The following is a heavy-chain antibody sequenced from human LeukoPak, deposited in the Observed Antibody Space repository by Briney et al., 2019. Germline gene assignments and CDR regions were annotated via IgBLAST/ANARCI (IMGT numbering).Heavy chain of an antibody. D-gene: IGHD7-27*01. CDR3: ATGVSLRNDAHDV. CDR2: IYTGGNT. V-gene: IGHV3-66*01. Sequence: GGSLGLSCAASGLFVTDNYISWVRQAPGKGLEWVSVIYTGGNTFTAGSLEDRFTISRDESKNTVYLQMNSLRVEDTAIYYCATGVSLRNDAHDVWGQGTVVAVSS. CDR1: GLFVTDNY. J-gene: IGHJ3*01.